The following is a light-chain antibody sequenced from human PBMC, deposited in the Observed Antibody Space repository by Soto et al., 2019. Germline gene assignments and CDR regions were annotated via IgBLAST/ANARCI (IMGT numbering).Light chain of an antibody. V-gene: IGKV3-11*01. Sequence: EVVLTQSPATLSLSPGERATLSCRASQNLRTFLDWYQQKPGQAPRLLIYGASNRATGIPARFSGSGSGTDFTLTISSLEPEDFAVYYCQQHSHWPPWTFGQGTRVEIQ. CDR3: QQHSHWPPWT. CDR2: GAS. J-gene: IGKJ1*01. CDR1: QNLRTF.